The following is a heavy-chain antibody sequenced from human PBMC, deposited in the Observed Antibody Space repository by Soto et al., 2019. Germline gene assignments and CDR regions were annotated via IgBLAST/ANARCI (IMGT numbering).Heavy chain of an antibody. CDR3: ATYGGRYCSGGSCSDN. V-gene: IGHV3-23*01. D-gene: IGHD2-15*01. J-gene: IGHJ4*02. Sequence: GVSLRLSCAASGFTFGSYGMSWVRQAPGKGLEWVSAISGSGGSTYYADAVKGRFTISRDNSKNTLYLQMNSLRAEDTAIYYCATYGGRYCSGGSCSDNWGQGTQVTAPQ. CDR1: GFTFGSYG. CDR2: ISGSGGST.